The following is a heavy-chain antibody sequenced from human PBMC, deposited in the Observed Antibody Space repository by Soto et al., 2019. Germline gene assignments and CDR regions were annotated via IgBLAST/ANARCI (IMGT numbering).Heavy chain of an antibody. V-gene: IGHV1-3*01. CDR2: INAGNGNT. CDR1: GYTFTSYA. CDR3: ARDLNSAPGDYIWGTWYNYFEY. Sequence: ASVKVSCKASGYTFTSYAMHWVRQAPGQRLEWMGWINAGNGNTKYSQKFQGRVTITRDTSASTAYMELSSLRSEDTAVYYCARDLNSAPGDYIWGTWYNYFEYWGQGTLVTVSS. D-gene: IGHD3-16*01. J-gene: IGHJ4*02.